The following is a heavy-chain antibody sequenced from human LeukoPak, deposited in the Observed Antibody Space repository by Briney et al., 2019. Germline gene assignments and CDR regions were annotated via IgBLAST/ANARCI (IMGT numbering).Heavy chain of an antibody. Sequence: PGGSLRLSCAASGFTFSSYAMSWVRQAPGKGLDWVSAISASGGSTYYADSVKGRFTISRDNSKNTLYLQMNSLRAEDTAIYYCAKVISGSYYGYYYYGMDVWGQGTTVTVPS. J-gene: IGHJ6*02. CDR3: AKVISGSYYGYYYYGMDV. CDR1: GFTFSSYA. D-gene: IGHD1-26*01. CDR2: ISASGGST. V-gene: IGHV3-23*01.